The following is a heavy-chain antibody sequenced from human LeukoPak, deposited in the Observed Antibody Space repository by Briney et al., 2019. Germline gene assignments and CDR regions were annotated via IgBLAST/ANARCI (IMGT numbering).Heavy chain of an antibody. CDR1: GFTFSSYG. CDR2: IWYDGSNK. D-gene: IGHD3-3*01. CDR3: AKGNDFWGGYLDY. Sequence: GGSLRLSCAASGFTFSSYGMHWVRQAPGKGLEWVAVIWYDGSNKYYADPVKGRFTISRDNSKNTLYLQMNSLRAEDTAVYYCAKGNDFWGGYLDYWGQGTLVTVSS. V-gene: IGHV3-33*06. J-gene: IGHJ4*02.